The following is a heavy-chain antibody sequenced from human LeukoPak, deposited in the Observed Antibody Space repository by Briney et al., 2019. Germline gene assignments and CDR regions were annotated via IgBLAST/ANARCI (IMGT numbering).Heavy chain of an antibody. CDR3: AKPLGYCSDGSCYFPY. Sequence: GSLILSCAASGFTFSSSAMSWVRQAPGKGLEWVSAISNNGGYTYYADSVQGRFTISRDNSKSTLCLQMNSLRAEDTAVYYCAKPLGYCSDGSCYFPYWGQGTLVTVSS. V-gene: IGHV3-23*01. CDR2: ISNNGGYT. J-gene: IGHJ4*02. CDR1: GFTFSSSA. D-gene: IGHD2-15*01.